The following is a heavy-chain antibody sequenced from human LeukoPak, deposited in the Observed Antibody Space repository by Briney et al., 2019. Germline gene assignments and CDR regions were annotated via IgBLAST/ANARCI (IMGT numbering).Heavy chain of an antibody. V-gene: IGHV4-34*01. CDR3: ARRPMPTTMTSPFDY. CDR2: IRRSGNA. CDR1: GGSLSGYY. D-gene: IGHD1-14*01. Sequence: PSETLSLTCAVDGGSLSGYYWSWIRQTPGKGLEWIGEIRRSGNANYNPSLKSRVTLSIDTSKNHFSLNLTSVTAADTAMYYRARRPMPTTMTSPFDYWGPGAQVTVSS. J-gene: IGHJ4*02.